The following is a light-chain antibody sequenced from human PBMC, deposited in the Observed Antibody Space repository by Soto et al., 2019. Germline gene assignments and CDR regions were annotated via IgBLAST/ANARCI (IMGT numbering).Light chain of an antibody. Sequence: DIQMTPSPSSLSASVGDRVTITCRARQAMRDDLGWYQQKPGKAPKLLIYAASTLPSGAPSRFSGSGSGTEFTLTISSLQPEDFATYYCLHHNSYLALTCGGGTKVEIK. V-gene: IGKV1-17*01. CDR1: QAMRDD. CDR3: LHHNSYLALT. CDR2: AAS. J-gene: IGKJ4*02.